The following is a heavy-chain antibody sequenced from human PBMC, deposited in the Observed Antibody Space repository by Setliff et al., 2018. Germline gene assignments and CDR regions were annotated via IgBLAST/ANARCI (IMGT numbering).Heavy chain of an antibody. D-gene: IGHD6-13*01. CDR1: GYTFTGYY. Sequence: ASVKVSCKASGYTFTGYYMHWVRQAPGQGLEWMGWINPNSGGTNYAQKFQGRVTMTRDTSISTAYMELSRLRSDDTAVYNCARGGGSSSWYDAFDIWGQGTMVTVSS. V-gene: IGHV1-2*02. CDR2: INPNSGGT. CDR3: ARGGGSSSWYDAFDI. J-gene: IGHJ3*02.